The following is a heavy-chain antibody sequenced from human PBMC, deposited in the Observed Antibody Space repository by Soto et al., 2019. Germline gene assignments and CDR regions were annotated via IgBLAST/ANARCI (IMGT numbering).Heavy chain of an antibody. CDR3: AREVDFWSGYYTGPPYYYYYGMDV. D-gene: IGHD3-3*01. J-gene: IGHJ6*02. Sequence: SVNGSCKASGGTFSSYAISWVPQAPGQGLEWMGGIIPIFGTANYAQKFQGRVTITADESTSTAYMELSSLRSEDTAVYYCAREVDFWSGYYTGPPYYYYYGMDVWGQGTTVTVSS. V-gene: IGHV1-69*13. CDR1: GGTFSSYA. CDR2: IIPIFGTA.